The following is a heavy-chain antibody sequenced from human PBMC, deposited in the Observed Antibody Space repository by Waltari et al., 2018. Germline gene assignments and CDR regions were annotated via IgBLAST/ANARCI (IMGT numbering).Heavy chain of an antibody. CDR3: ASQSTTLFDY. CDR2: IWHGGSNE. CDR1: GFTFSRFG. J-gene: IGHJ4*02. Sequence: QVQLVESGGGVVQPGRSLRLSCTASGFTFSRFGMHWVCHAPGKVMEWVAVIWHGGSNEYYGDSVKGRFTISRDNSKNTLYLQMNSLRAEDSAVYYCASQSTTLFDYWGQGTLVTVSS. V-gene: IGHV3-33*01. D-gene: IGHD2-15*01.